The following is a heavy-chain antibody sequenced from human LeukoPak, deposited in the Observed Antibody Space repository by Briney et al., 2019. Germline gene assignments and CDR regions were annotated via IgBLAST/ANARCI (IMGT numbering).Heavy chain of an antibody. CDR1: GFTFDYYG. D-gene: IGHD2-8*01. CDR2: INRNGGST. CDR3: ARGFRNGPFDC. V-gene: IGHV3-20*04. Sequence: GGSLRLSCEGSGFTFDYYGMSWVRQPPGKGLEWVSGINRNGGSTDYADSVKGRFTISRDNAKNSHFLQMSSLRVDDTALYYCARGFRNGPFDCWGQGTLVTVSS. J-gene: IGHJ4*02.